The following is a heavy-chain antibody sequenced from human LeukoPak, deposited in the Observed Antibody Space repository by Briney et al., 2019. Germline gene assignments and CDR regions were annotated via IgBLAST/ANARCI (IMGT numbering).Heavy chain of an antibody. CDR3: ARGDLGYCSGGSCYRLGY. CDR1: GYTFTSYG. V-gene: IGHV1-18*01. D-gene: IGHD2-15*01. J-gene: IGHJ4*02. Sequence: ASVKVSCEASGYTFTSYGISWVRQAPGQGLEWMGWISAYNGNTNYAQKLQGRVTMTTDTSTSTAYMELRSLRSDDTAVYYCARGDLGYCSGGSCYRLGYWGQGTLVTVSS. CDR2: ISAYNGNT.